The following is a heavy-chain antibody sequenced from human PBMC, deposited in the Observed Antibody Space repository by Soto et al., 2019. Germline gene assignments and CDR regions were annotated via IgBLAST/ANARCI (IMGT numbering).Heavy chain of an antibody. CDR1: GFTFSDYS. V-gene: IGHV3-23*01. CDR3: ANVPIWCGSSRCYKDGFDY. CDR2: VSATSNT. Sequence: PGGSLRLSCAACGFTFSDYSISWVRQAPWKGLEWASTVSATSNTHYADSVKGRFTISRDNSKNTLFLQMDGLRAEDTALYYCANVPIWCGSSRCYKDGFDYWGQRSLVAVSS. D-gene: IGHD2-15*01. J-gene: IGHJ4*02.